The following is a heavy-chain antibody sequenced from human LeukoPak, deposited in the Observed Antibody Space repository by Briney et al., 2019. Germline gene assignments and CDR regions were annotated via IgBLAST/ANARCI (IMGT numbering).Heavy chain of an antibody. CDR2: IYYSGST. CDR1: GGSISSGGYS. V-gene: IGHV4-61*08. D-gene: IGHD3-10*01. J-gene: IGHJ4*02. Sequence: SETLSLTCAVSGGSISSGGYSWSWIRQPPGKGLEWIGYIYYSGSTNYNPSLKSRVTISVDTSKNQFSLKLSSVTAADTAVYYCARARTVPADFDYWGQGTLVTVSS. CDR3: ARARTVPADFDY.